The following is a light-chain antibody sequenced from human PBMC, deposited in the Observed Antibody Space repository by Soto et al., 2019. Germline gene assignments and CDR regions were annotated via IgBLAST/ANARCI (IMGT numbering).Light chain of an antibody. CDR1: ERINTY. CDR2: AAS. CDR3: QQYYGLPPLT. Sequence: DIQMTQSPSSVSASVGDRVTITCRASERINTYLAWYQQQPGKAPKLLIYAASSLQSGVPSRFSGSGSGTDFSFIITSLQREDLATYYCQQYYGLPPLTFGQGTRLEIK. J-gene: IGKJ5*01. V-gene: IGKV1-12*01.